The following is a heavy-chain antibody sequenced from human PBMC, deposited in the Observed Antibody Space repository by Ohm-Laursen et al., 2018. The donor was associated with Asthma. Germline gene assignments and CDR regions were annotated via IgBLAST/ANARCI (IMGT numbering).Heavy chain of an antibody. Sequence: RSLRLSCAASGFTFDDYGMHWVRQAPGRGLEWVSGISWNSGGIGYADSVKGRFTISRDNAKNSLYLQMNSLRPDDTAVYYCARDVMEWYLPAFDFWGQGTLVTVSS. J-gene: IGHJ4*02. D-gene: IGHD3-3*01. CDR1: GFTFDDYG. CDR3: ARDVMEWYLPAFDF. V-gene: IGHV3-9*01. CDR2: ISWNSGGI.